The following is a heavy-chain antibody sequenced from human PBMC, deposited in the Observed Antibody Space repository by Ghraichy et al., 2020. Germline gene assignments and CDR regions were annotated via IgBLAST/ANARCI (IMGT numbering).Heavy chain of an antibody. CDR3: ARHPSGGNFDY. J-gene: IGHJ4*02. V-gene: IGHV4-39*01. CDR2: IYYSGST. Sequence: SETLSLTFTVSGGSISSSSYYWGWIRQPPGKGLEWIGSIYYSGSTYYNPSLKSRVTISVDTSKNQFSLKLSSVTAADTAVYYCARHPSGGNFDYWGQGTLVTVSS. D-gene: IGHD4-23*01. CDR1: GGSISSSSYY.